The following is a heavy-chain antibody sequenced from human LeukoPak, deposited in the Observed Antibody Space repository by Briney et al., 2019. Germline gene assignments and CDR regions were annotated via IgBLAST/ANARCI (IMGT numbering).Heavy chain of an antibody. CDR3: ARVFMVRGVFDY. J-gene: IGHJ4*02. V-gene: IGHV4-59*01. CDR1: GGSFSGYY. D-gene: IGHD3-10*01. CDR2: IYYSGST. Sequence: SETLSLTCAVYGGSFSGYYWSWIRQPPGKGLEWIGYIYYSGSTNYNPSLKSRVTISVDTSKNQFSLKLSSVTAADTAVYYCARVFMVRGVFDYWGQGTLVTVSS.